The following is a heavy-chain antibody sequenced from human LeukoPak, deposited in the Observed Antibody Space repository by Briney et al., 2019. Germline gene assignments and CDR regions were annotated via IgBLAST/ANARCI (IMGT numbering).Heavy chain of an antibody. D-gene: IGHD2-15*01. CDR1: GFTFSSYA. CDR3: AKERDIVVVVAATLDY. J-gene: IGHJ4*02. Sequence: PGGSLRLSCAASGFTFSSYAMSWVRQAPGKGLEWVSAISGSGGSTYYADSVKGRFTISRGNSKNTLYLQMNSLRAEDAAVYYCAKERDIVVVVAATLDYWGQGTLVTVSS. CDR2: ISGSGGST. V-gene: IGHV3-23*01.